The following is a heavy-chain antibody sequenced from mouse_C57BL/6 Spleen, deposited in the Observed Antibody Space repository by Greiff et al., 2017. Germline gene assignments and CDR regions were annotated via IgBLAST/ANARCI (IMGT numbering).Heavy chain of an antibody. CDR3: ARGLAIITTVVATDYYAMDY. J-gene: IGHJ4*01. D-gene: IGHD1-1*01. CDR1: GYTFTSYG. CDR2: IYPRSGNT. Sequence: QVQLQQSGAELARPGASVKLSCKASGYTFTSYGISWVKQRPGQGLEWIGEIYPRSGNTYYNEKFKGKATLTADKSSSTAYMELRSLTSEDSAVYFCARGLAIITTVVATDYYAMDYWGQGTSVTVSS. V-gene: IGHV1-81*01.